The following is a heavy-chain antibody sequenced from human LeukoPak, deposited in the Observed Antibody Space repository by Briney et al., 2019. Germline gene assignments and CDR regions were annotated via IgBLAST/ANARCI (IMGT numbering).Heavy chain of an antibody. D-gene: IGHD4-17*01. CDR1: GFTFSSYW. CDR3: ARVRTTVTTFDAFDI. J-gene: IGHJ3*02. Sequence: GGPLRLSCAASGFTFSSYWMSWVRQAPGKGLEWVANIKQDGSEKYYVDSVKGRFTISRDNAKNSLYLQMNSLRAEDTAVYYCARVRTTVTTFDAFDIWGQGTMVTVSS. CDR2: IKQDGSEK. V-gene: IGHV3-7*01.